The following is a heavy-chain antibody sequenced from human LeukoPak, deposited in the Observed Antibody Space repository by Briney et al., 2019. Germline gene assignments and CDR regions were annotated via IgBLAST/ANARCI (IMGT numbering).Heavy chain of an antibody. CDR1: GGSISSSSYY. CDR3: ARSPYYYYYMDV. CDR2: IYYGGST. J-gene: IGHJ6*03. Sequence: SETLSLTCTVSGGSISSSSYYWGWIRQPPGKGLEWIGSIYYGGSTYYNPSLKSRVTISVDTSNNQFSLKVSSVTAADTAVYYCARSPYYYYYMDVWGKGTTVTVSS. V-gene: IGHV4-39*07.